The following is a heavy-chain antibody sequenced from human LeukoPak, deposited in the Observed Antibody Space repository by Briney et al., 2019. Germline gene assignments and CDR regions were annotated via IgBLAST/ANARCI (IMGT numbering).Heavy chain of an antibody. D-gene: IGHD5-24*01. CDR2: ISSTRIYI. J-gene: IGHJ4*02. CDR3: AKSGYNRFDY. Sequence: GGSLRLSCAASGFTLSTYSMNWVRQAPGKGLEWVSSISSTRIYIYYADSVRGRFTISRDNAKNSLYLQMNSLRAEDTAVYYCAKSGYNRFDYWGQGTLVTVSS. V-gene: IGHV3-21*04. CDR1: GFTLSTYS.